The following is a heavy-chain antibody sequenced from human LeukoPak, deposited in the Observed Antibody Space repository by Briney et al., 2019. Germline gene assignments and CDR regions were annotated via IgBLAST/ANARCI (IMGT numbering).Heavy chain of an antibody. Sequence: ASVKVSCKASGYTFTGYYMHWVRQAPGQGLEWMGWINPNSGGTNYAQKFQGRVTMTRDTSISTAYMELSRLRSDETAVYYCARGLNTVTMVRGVYAFDIWGQGTMVTVSS. D-gene: IGHD3-10*01. V-gene: IGHV1-2*02. CDR3: ARGLNTVTMVRGVYAFDI. CDR1: GYTFTGYY. CDR2: INPNSGGT. J-gene: IGHJ3*02.